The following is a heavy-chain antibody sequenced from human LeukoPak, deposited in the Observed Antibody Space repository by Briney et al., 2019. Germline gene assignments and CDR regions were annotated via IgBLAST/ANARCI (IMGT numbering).Heavy chain of an antibody. Sequence: SETLSLTCTVSGYSISSGYYWGWIRQPPGKGLEWIGSIYHSGSTYYNPSLKSRVTISVDNSNNKFSLRLSSVTAADTALYYCARGTLYSGWSYYFDSWGQGTLVTVSS. CDR2: IYHSGST. CDR1: GYSISSGYY. J-gene: IGHJ4*02. V-gene: IGHV4-38-2*02. CDR3: ARGTLYSGWSYYFDS. D-gene: IGHD6-19*01.